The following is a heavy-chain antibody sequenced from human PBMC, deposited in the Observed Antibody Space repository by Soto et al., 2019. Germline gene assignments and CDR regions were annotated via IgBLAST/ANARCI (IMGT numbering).Heavy chain of an antibody. CDR3: ARSGRVQLLDVIRNWFDP. Sequence: NPSETLSLTCAVYGGSFSGYYWSWIRQPPGKGLEWIGEINHSGSTNYNPSLKSRVTISVDTSKNQFSLKLSSVTAADTAVYYCARSGRVQLLDVIRNWFDPWGQGTLVTVSS. CDR2: INHSGST. V-gene: IGHV4-34*01. D-gene: IGHD2-2*01. J-gene: IGHJ5*02. CDR1: GGSFSGYY.